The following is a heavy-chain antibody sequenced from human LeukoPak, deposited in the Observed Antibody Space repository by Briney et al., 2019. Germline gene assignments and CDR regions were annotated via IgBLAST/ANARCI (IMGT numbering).Heavy chain of an antibody. CDR2: IYHTGTT. CDR3: ARAVGYYFDNSGPSKTFDY. J-gene: IGHJ4*02. V-gene: IGHV4-39*07. Sequence: LETLSLTCTVTGGSIRSSSHYWGWIRQPPGEGLEWIGIIYHTGTTYYNASLKSRVTISVDTSKNQFSLKLSSVTAADTAVYYCARAVGYYFDNSGPSKTFDYWGQGTLVTVSS. CDR1: GGSIRSSSHY. D-gene: IGHD3-22*01.